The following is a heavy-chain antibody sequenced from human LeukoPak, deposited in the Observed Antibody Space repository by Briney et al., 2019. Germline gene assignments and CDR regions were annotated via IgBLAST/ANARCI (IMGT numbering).Heavy chain of an antibody. V-gene: IGHV3-30*18. Sequence: GRSLRLSCAASGFTFSSAVMHWVRQAPGKGLEWVAVITNDGNNKYYADSVGGRFTISRDNSKNTLYVQMNSLRAEDTAVYYCAKGVRAAGGNLEYWGQGTLVTVSS. CDR2: ITNDGNNK. CDR1: GFTFSSAV. CDR3: AKGVRAAGGNLEY. J-gene: IGHJ4*02. D-gene: IGHD6-13*01.